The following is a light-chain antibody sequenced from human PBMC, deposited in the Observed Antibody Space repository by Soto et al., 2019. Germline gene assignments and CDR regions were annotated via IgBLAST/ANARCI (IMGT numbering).Light chain of an antibody. Sequence: EIVLTQSPGTLSLSPGERATLSCRASQSVSSSYLAWYQQKPGQAPRLLIYGASSRATGIPDRFSGSGSGTDFTLTISRLEPEDFAVYYCQQYASSPPGTVGQGTKVEIK. CDR1: QSVSSSY. CDR3: QQYASSPPGT. CDR2: GAS. J-gene: IGKJ1*01. V-gene: IGKV3-20*01.